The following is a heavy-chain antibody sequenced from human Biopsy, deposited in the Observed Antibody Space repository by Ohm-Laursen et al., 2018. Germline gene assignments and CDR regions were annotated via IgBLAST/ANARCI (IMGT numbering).Heavy chain of an antibody. D-gene: IGHD1-1*01. Sequence: GASVKVSCKVSGYTLTALSMHWVRQAPGRGFEWMGGFAPENGKTIYAQKFQGRITMTEDTSTDTAYMELSSLRSEDTAVYYCAADINVWNVNYWGQGTQVTVPS. CDR2: FAPENGKT. V-gene: IGHV1-24*01. J-gene: IGHJ4*02. CDR1: GYTLTALS. CDR3: AADINVWNVNY.